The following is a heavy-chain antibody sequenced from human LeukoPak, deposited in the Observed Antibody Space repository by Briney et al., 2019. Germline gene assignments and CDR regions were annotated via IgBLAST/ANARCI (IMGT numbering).Heavy chain of an antibody. CDR1: RFTFSSYW. Sequence: GGSLRLSCAASRFTFSSYWMHWVRQAPGKGLVWVSLINSDGSHATYADSVKGRFTISRDNAKDTLYLQMDSLRAEDTAVYYCARDPRRGNSVDAFDIWGQGTMVTVSS. CDR2: INSDGSHA. V-gene: IGHV3-74*03. D-gene: IGHD4-23*01. J-gene: IGHJ3*02. CDR3: ARDPRRGNSVDAFDI.